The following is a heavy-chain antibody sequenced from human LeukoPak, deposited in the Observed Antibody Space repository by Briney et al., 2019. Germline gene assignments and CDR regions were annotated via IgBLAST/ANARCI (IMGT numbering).Heavy chain of an antibody. CDR3: ARILDSSSWIFDY. CDR1: GYTFTSYG. J-gene: IGHJ4*02. CDR2: ISAYNGNT. D-gene: IGHD6-13*01. Sequence: GASVKVSCKASGYTFTSYGISWVRQAPGQGLEWMGWISAYNGNTNYAQKLQGRVTMTTDTSTSTANMELRSLRSDDTAVYYCARILDSSSWIFDYWGQGTLVTVSS. V-gene: IGHV1-18*01.